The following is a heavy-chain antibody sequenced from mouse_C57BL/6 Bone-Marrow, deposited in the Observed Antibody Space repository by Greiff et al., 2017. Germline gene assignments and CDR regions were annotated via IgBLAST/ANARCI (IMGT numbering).Heavy chain of an antibody. J-gene: IGHJ4*01. CDR2: INPGSGGT. Sequence: QVQLQQSGAELVRPGTSVKVSCKASGYAFTNYLIEWVKQRPGQGLEWIGVINPGSGGTNYNEKFKGKATLTADKSSSTAYMQLSSLTSEDSAVYFCGRKVYRLYAMGDWGQGTAVTVAS. CDR3: GRKVYRLYAMGD. V-gene: IGHV1-54*01. D-gene: IGHD1-3*01. CDR1: GYAFTNYL.